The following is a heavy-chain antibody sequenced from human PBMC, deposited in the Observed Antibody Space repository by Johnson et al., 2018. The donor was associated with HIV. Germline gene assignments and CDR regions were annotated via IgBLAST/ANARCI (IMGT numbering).Heavy chain of an antibody. CDR3: AKRAGYDYGDYTTGAFDI. CDR1: GFTFDDYA. Sequence: QVQLVESGGGLVQPGRSLRLSCAASGFTFDDYAMHWVRQAPGKGLEWVAVISYDGSNKYYADSVKGRFTISRDNYKNTLYLQMNSLRAEDTAVYYCAKRAGYDYGDYTTGAFDIWGQGTMVTVSS. J-gene: IGHJ3*02. D-gene: IGHD4-17*01. CDR2: ISYDGSNK. V-gene: IGHV3-30-3*02.